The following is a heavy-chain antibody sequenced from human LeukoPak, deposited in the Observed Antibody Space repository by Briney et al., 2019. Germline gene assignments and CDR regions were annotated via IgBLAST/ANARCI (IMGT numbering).Heavy chain of an antibody. CDR1: GGFISVSTHS. D-gene: IGHD3-16*02. V-gene: IGHV4-39*01. Sequence: SETLSLTCTVSGGFISVSTHSWGWIRQPPGKGLEWIGSISYSGSTYFNPSLKSRVTISVGTSKNQFSLKLTSVTAADTAVYYCARTESDYVWGSYRLRWFDPWGQGTLVTVSS. J-gene: IGHJ5*02. CDR3: ARTESDYVWGSYRLRWFDP. CDR2: ISYSGST.